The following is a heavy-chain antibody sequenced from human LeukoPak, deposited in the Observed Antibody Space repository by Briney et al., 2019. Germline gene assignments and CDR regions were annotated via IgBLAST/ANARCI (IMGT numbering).Heavy chain of an antibody. V-gene: IGHV3-11*01. J-gene: IGHJ6*02. CDR3: ALGTINKDFYFGMDV. CDR1: GFTFSIYK. D-gene: IGHD2-8*01. Sequence: GGSLRLSCAASGFTFSIYKMSWVRQAPGKGLEWLSYISNSGSTVFYADSVKGRFTVSRDNAKRSLYLQIESLRDDDTAVYHCALGTINKDFYFGMDVWGQGTTVTVSS. CDR2: ISNSGSTV.